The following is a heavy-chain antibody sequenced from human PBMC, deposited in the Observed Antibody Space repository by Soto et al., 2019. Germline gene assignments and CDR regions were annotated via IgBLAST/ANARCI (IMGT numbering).Heavy chain of an antibody. CDR2: IWYDGSNK. J-gene: IGHJ6*02. D-gene: IGHD6-19*01. V-gene: IGHV3-33*01. CDR1: GFTFSSYG. CDR3: ARDSGIAGAYGMDV. Sequence: QVQLVESGGGVVQPGRSLRLSCAASGFTFSSYGMHWVRQAPGKGLEWVAVIWYDGSNKYYADSVKGRFTISRDNSKNTLYLQMNSLRAEDTAVYYCARDSGIAGAYGMDVWGQGTTVTVSS.